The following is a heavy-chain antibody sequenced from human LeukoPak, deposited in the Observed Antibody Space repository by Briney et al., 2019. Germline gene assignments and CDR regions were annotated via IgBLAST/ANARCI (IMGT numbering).Heavy chain of an antibody. CDR2: ISWNSGSI. V-gene: IGHV3-9*01. D-gene: IGHD2-8*02. J-gene: IGHJ4*02. CDR1: GFTFDDYA. Sequence: PGGSLRLSCAASGFTFDDYAMHWVRQAPGKGLEWVSGISWNSGSIGYADSVKGRFTISRDNAKNSLYLQMNSLRAEDTALYYCAKDMAIAGMVLVFDYWGQGTLVTVSS. CDR3: AKDMAIAGMVLVFDY.